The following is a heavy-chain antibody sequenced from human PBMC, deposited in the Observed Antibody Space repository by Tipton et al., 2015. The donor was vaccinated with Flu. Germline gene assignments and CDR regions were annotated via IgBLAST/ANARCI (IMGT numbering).Heavy chain of an antibody. J-gene: IGHJ4*02. Sequence: GLVKPSETLSLTCGVSGDSIRSSNYYWGWIRQPPGKGLEWIGSISHSGSTYYKPSLKSRVTISLDTFQNQFSLKLNSVTAADTAVYYCSRSTYYYGSGSSDYWGQGTLVTVSS. CDR3: SRSTYYYGSGSSDY. D-gene: IGHD3-10*01. CDR2: ISHSGST. V-gene: IGHV4-38-2*01. CDR1: GDSIRSSNYY.